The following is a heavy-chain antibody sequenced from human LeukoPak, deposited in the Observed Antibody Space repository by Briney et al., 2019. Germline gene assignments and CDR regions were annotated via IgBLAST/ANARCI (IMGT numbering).Heavy chain of an antibody. D-gene: IGHD7-27*01. J-gene: IGHJ4*02. Sequence: GGSLRLSCAASGFTFSSYTMSWVRQAPGKGLEWVSTITTSDGNTYYADSVKGRFTVSRDNSKNTLFLQMNRLRAEDTAVYYCAKDGGLWVSAHWGDSWGRGTLVTVSS. CDR1: GFTFSSYT. CDR3: AKDGGLWVSAHWGDS. CDR2: ITTSDGNT. V-gene: IGHV3-23*01.